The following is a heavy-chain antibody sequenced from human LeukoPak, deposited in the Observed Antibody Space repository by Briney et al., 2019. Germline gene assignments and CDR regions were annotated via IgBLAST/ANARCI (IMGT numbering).Heavy chain of an antibody. CDR1: GYTFTGYY. V-gene: IGHV1-2*02. D-gene: IGHD1-26*01. CDR3: ARARVGATGPLGYYYYGMDV. CDR2: INPNSGGT. Sequence: ASVKVSCKASGYTFTGYYMHWVRQAPGQGLEWMGWINPNSGGTNYAQKLQDRVTMTTDTSTSTAYMELRSLRSDDTAVYYCARARVGATGPLGYYYYGMDVWGQGTTVTVSS. J-gene: IGHJ6*02.